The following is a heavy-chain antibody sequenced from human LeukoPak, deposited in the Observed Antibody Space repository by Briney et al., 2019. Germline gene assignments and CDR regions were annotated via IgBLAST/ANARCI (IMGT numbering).Heavy chain of an antibody. Sequence: PGGSLRLSCAASGFTFDDYAMRWVRQAPGKGLEWVSLISGDGGSTYSEYAVKGRFTISIDNSKTSLYLQMNMMRTENTASYYSAKVTGAGHRIETLTGYWGQGTL. CDR1: GFTFDDYA. J-gene: IGHJ4*02. V-gene: IGHV3-43*02. CDR3: AKVTGAGHRIETLTGY. D-gene: IGHD5-24*01. CDR2: ISGDGGST.